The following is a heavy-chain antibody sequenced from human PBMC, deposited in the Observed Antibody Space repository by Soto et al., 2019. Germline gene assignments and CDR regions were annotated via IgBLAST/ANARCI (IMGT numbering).Heavy chain of an antibody. D-gene: IGHD1-26*01. CDR1: GGSFSGYY. V-gene: IGHV4-34*01. J-gene: IGHJ6*03. CDR2: INHSGST. CDR3: ARGGDSGSYYYYYYYMVV. Sequence: SETLSLTCAVYGGSFSGYYWSWIRQPPGKGLEWIGEINHSGSTNYNPSLKSRVTISVDTSKNQFSLKLSSVTAADTAVYYCARGGDSGSYYYYYYYMVVWGKGTTVTVSS.